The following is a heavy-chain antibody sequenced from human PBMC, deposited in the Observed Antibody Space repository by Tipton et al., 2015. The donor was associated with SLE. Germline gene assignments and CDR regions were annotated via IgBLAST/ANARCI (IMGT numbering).Heavy chain of an antibody. J-gene: IGHJ4*02. CDR2: IKQDGSEK. D-gene: IGHD3-3*01. V-gene: IGHV3-7*03. Sequence: SLRLSCAASGFTFSSYWMSWVRQAPGKGLEWVANIKQDGSEKYYVDSVKGRFTISRDNAKNSLYLQMNSLRAEDTAVYYCARVGGSDFWSGYYEFDYCGQGTLVTVSS. CDR1: GFTFSSYW. CDR3: ARVGGSDFWSGYYEFDY.